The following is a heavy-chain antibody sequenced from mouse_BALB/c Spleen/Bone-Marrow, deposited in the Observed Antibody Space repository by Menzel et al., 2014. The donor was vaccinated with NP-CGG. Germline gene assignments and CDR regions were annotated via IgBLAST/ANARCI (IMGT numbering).Heavy chain of an antibody. D-gene: IGHD2-3*01. Sequence: EVQLQQSGPELVKPGASVKISCKASGYSFTGYFMNWVKQSHGKGLEWLGRINPXNGDTVYNQKVKGKATLTVDKSSSTAHMELLSLTSEDSAVYYCGGQDGYYGGFAYWGQGTLVTVSA. V-gene: IGHV1-37*01. J-gene: IGHJ3*01. CDR3: GGQDGYYGGFAY. CDR1: GYSFTGYF. CDR2: INPXNGDT.